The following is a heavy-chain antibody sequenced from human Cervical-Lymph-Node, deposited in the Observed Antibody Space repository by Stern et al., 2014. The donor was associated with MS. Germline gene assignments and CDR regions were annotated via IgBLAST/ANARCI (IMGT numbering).Heavy chain of an antibody. Sequence: VQLLASGGGVVQPGRSLRLSCLASGFTFSSYGMHWVRQAPGKGLEWVAVISYDGGNRYYGDSVKGRFTISRDNSQNMLYLQMDGLRGDDTAVYYCAKGGSSFSLAEYLQHWGQGTLVAVSS. CDR2: ISYDGGNR. CDR3: AKGGSSFSLAEYLQH. CDR1: GFTFSSYG. D-gene: IGHD6-13*01. V-gene: IGHV3-30*18. J-gene: IGHJ1*01.